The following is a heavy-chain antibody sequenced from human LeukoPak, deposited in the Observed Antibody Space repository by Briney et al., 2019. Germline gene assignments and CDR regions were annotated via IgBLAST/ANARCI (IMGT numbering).Heavy chain of an antibody. Sequence: GGSLRLSCAASGFTFRSYWMSWVRQAPRKGVEWVANIKQDGSEKYYVDSVKGRFTISRDNAKNSLYLQMNSLRAEDTAVYYCAREQQQLVGGSDYWGQGTLVTVSS. CDR1: GFTFRSYW. CDR2: IKQDGSEK. D-gene: IGHD6-13*01. J-gene: IGHJ4*02. V-gene: IGHV3-7*01. CDR3: AREQQQLVGGSDY.